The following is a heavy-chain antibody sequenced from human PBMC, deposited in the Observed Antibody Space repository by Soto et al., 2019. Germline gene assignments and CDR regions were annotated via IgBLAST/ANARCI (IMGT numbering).Heavy chain of an antibody. V-gene: IGHV3-23*01. J-gene: IGHJ4*02. CDR1: GFTFSSYA. CDR3: AKDLPPGRYDSSGYFDY. D-gene: IGHD3-22*01. CDR2: ISGSGGST. Sequence: GGSLRLSCAASGFTFSSYAMSWVRQAPGKGLEWVSAISGSGGSTYYAYSVKGRFTISRDNSKNTLYLQMNSLRAEDTAVYYCAKDLPPGRYDSSGYFDYLGQGTLVTVSS.